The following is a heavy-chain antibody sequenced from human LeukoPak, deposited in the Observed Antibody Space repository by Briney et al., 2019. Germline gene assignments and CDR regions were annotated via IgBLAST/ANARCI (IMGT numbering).Heavy chain of an antibody. J-gene: IGHJ2*01. CDR3: ARATLDAAMVYWSFDL. CDR1: GYTFTSYY. CDR2: IHPSGGST. D-gene: IGHD5-18*01. Sequence: ASVNVSCKASGYTFTSYYMHWVRQAPGQGLEWMGVIHPSGGSTSYAHKFQGRVTMTTDTSTSTVYVDLSRLSSNDTAVYYCARATLDAAMVYWSFDLWGRGTLVSVSS. V-gene: IGHV1-46*01.